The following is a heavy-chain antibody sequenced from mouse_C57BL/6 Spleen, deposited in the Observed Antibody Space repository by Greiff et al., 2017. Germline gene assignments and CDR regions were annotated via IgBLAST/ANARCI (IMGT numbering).Heavy chain of an antibody. V-gene: IGHV1-55*01. D-gene: IGHD2-3*01. J-gene: IGHJ1*03. CDR1: GYTFTSYW. CDR2: IYPGSGST. CDR3: ARSPDGYFWYFDV. Sequence: QVQLQQPGAELVKPGASVKMSCKASGYTFTSYWITWVKQRPGQGLEWIGDIYPGSGSTNYNEKFKSKATLTVDTSSSTAYMQISSLTSEDSAVYYCARSPDGYFWYFDVWGTGTTVTVSS.